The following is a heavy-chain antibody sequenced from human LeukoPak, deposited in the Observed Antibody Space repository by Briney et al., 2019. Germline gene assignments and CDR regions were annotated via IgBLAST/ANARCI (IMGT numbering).Heavy chain of an antibody. CDR3: ARVAGYSSSWLDY. CDR1: GFTVSSNY. V-gene: IGHV3-72*01. CDR2: TRNKANSYTT. Sequence: GGSLRLSCAASGFTVSSNYMSWVRQAPGKGLEWVGRTRNKANSYTTEYAASVKGRFTISRDDSKNSLYLQMNSLKTEDTAVYYCARVAGYSSSWLDYWGQGTLVTVSS. D-gene: IGHD6-13*01. J-gene: IGHJ4*02.